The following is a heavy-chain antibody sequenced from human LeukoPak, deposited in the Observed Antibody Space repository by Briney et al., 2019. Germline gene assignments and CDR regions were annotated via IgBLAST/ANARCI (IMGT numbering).Heavy chain of an antibody. CDR3: ASTELWFGELPFDY. V-gene: IGHV1-2*02. CDR1: GYTFTGYY. J-gene: IGHJ4*02. CDR2: INPNSGVT. Sequence: ASVKVSCKASGYTFTGYYMHWVRQAPGQGLEWMGWINPNSGVTNYAQKFQGRVTMTRDTSISTAYMELSRLRSDDTAVYYCASTELWFGELPFDYWGQGTLVTVSS. D-gene: IGHD3-10*01.